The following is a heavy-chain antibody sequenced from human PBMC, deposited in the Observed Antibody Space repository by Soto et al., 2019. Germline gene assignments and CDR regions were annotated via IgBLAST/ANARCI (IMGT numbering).Heavy chain of an antibody. V-gene: IGHV5-10-1*01. D-gene: IGHD2-2*02. CDR2: IDPSDSYT. Sequence: GESLKISCKGSGYSFTSYWISWVRQMPGKGLEWMGRIDPSDSYTNYSPSFQGHVTISADKSISTAYLQWSSLKASDTAMYYCARRSIDIVVVPAAIRAYYYSGMDVLGQGTPVTVSS. J-gene: IGHJ6*02. CDR1: GYSFTSYW. CDR3: ARRSIDIVVVPAAIRAYYYSGMDV.